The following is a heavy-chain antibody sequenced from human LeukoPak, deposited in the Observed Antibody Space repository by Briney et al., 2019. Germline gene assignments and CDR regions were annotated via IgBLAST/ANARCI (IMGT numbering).Heavy chain of an antibody. V-gene: IGHV4-39*02. CDR1: GGSIRSGSHY. D-gene: IGHD5-12*01. J-gene: IGHJ4*02. Sequence: SETLSLTCTVSGGSIRSGSHYWAWIRQPPGKGLEWIGSIYYSGSTYYNPSLENRVTISIDTSKNHFSLKLSSLSAADTAVYYCARDRLGYSGYGHYFDYWGQGTLVTVSS. CDR2: IYYSGST. CDR3: ARDRLGYSGYGHYFDY.